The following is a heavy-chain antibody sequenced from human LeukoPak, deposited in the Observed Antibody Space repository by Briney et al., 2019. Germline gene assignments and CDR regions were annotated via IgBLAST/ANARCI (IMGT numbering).Heavy chain of an antibody. D-gene: IGHD3-22*01. Sequence: GGSLRLSCAASGFTFTNYAMTWVRQAPGKGLEWVSTINKSGGNTYFADFAKGRFTISRDNSKNTLFLQMNSLRADDTALYYCAKDTRSTVISVGAFVIWGQGTMVTVSS. CDR1: GFTFTNYA. J-gene: IGHJ3*02. CDR3: AKDTRSTVISVGAFVI. CDR2: INKSGGNT. V-gene: IGHV3-23*01.